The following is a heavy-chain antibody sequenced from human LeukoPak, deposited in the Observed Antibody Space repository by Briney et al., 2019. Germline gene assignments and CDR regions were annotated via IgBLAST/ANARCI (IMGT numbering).Heavy chain of an antibody. D-gene: IGHD3-22*01. CDR1: GITLSNCG. CDR2: ISGSGGGT. CDR3: AKRGVVIRVILVGFHKEAYYFDS. J-gene: IGHJ4*02. Sequence: AGGSLRLSCAVSGITLSNCGMSWVRQAPGKGLEWVAGISGSGGGTNYADSVKGRFTISRDSPKNTLYLQMNSLRAEDTAVYFCAKRGVVIRVILVGFHKEAYYFDSWGQGALVTVSS. V-gene: IGHV3-23*01.